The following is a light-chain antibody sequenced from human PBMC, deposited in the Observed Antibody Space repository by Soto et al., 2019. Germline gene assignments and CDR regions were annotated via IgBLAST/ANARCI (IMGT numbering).Light chain of an antibody. V-gene: IGLV2-14*03. Sequence: QSALTQPASVSGSPGQSLTISCIGTSSDVGNYDYVSWYQHHPGKAPKLMIYDVSNRPSGVSTRFSGSKSGNTASLTISGLQAEDEADYFCNSYSSSSTLVFGTGTKVTVL. CDR3: NSYSSSSTLV. CDR1: SSDVGNYDY. J-gene: IGLJ1*01. CDR2: DVS.